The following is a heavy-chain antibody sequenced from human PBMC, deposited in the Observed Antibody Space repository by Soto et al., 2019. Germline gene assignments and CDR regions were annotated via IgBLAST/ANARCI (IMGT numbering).Heavy chain of an antibody. CDR1: GGSISTSRSY. V-gene: IGHV4-39*01. D-gene: IGHD2-21*01. CDR3: ARQPTTGDTHLWFYS. CDR2: IFYSGST. J-gene: IGHJ5*01. Sequence: SETLSLTCNVSGGSISTSRSYWAWIRQPPGKGLEWLANIFYSGSTYYNPSLASRVTVSVDTSKNEFSLKLRSVTAAETAVYNCARQPTTGDTHLWFYSWGQGTLVTVSS.